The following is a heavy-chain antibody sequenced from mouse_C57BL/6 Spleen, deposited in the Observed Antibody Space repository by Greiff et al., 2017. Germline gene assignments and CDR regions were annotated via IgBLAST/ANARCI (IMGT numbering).Heavy chain of an antibody. J-gene: IGHJ2*01. D-gene: IGHD2-1*01. Sequence: VKLMESGPGLVQPSQSLSITCTVSGFSLTSYGVHWVRQSPGKGLEWLGVIWSGGSTDYNAAFISRLSIIKDNSKSQVFFKMNSLQADDTAIYYCAREGGNYYFDYWGQGTTRTVSS. V-gene: IGHV2-2*01. CDR2: IWSGGST. CDR3: AREGGNYYFDY. CDR1: GFSLTSYG.